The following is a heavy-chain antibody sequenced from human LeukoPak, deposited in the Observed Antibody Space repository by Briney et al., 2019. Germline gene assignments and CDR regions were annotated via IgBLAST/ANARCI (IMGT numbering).Heavy chain of an antibody. CDR2: IYYSGNT. V-gene: IGHV4-39*01. CDR3: AKSGGYGLIDY. CDR1: GGSIFSSNSY. D-gene: IGHD1-26*01. Sequence: SETLSLTCTVSGGSIFSSNSYWGWIRQPPGKGLEWIGSIYYSGNTYYNASLKSRVTISVDTSKNQFSLKLNSVTAADTAMYYCAKSGGYGLIDYWGQGTLVTVSS. J-gene: IGHJ4*02.